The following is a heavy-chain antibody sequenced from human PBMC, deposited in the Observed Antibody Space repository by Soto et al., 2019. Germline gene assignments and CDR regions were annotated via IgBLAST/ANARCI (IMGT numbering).Heavy chain of an antibody. D-gene: IGHD3-3*01. CDR3: AKGGAGGFGVVTWAFDY. V-gene: IGHV4-4*07. CDR1: GCSISSYY. CDR2: IYTSGST. J-gene: IGHJ4*02. Sequence: PFETPSLPCTVSGCSISSYYWSWIRQPAGKGLEWIGRIYTSGSTNYNPSLQSRVTMSVDTSKNQFSLTLSFVTAADTAVYYCAKGGAGGFGVVTWAFDYWGQGTLVTVSS.